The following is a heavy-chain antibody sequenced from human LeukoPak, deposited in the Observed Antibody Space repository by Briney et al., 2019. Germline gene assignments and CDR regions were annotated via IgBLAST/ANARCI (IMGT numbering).Heavy chain of an antibody. CDR2: INHSGST. CDR1: GGSISSYY. Sequence: SETLSLTCTVSGGSISSYYWSWIRQPPGKGLEWIGEINHSGSTNYNPSLKSRVTISVDTSKNQFSLKLSSVTAADTAVYYCARGAGSTRYWGQGTLVTVSS. V-gene: IGHV4-34*01. D-gene: IGHD5-12*01. J-gene: IGHJ4*02. CDR3: ARGAGSTRY.